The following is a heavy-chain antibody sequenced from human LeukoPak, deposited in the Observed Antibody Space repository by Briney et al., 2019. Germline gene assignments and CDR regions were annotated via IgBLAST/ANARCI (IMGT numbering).Heavy chain of an antibody. Sequence: GGSLRLSCAASGFTFSSYAMSWVRQAPGKGLEWVSNIASSGGSTYYADSVKGRFTISRDNSKNTLYLQMNSLRAEDTAVYYCAKDRDSSTYYFDYWGQGTLVTVSS. CDR1: GFTFSSYA. CDR3: AKDRDSSTYYFDY. V-gene: IGHV3-23*01. D-gene: IGHD6-6*01. J-gene: IGHJ4*02. CDR2: IASSGGST.